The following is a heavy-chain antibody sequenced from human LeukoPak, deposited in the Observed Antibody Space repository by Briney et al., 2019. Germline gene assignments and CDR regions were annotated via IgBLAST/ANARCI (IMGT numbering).Heavy chain of an antibody. V-gene: IGHV1-58*02. Sequence: SVKVSCKASGFTFTGSAMQWVRQARGQRLEWIGWIVVGSGNTNYAQKFQERVTITRDMSTSTAYMELSSLRSEDTAVYYCAATSQRYYYYYGMDVWGQGTTVTVSS. D-gene: IGHD2-2*01. J-gene: IGHJ6*02. CDR3: AATSQRYYYYYGMDV. CDR1: GFTFTGSA. CDR2: IVVGSGNT.